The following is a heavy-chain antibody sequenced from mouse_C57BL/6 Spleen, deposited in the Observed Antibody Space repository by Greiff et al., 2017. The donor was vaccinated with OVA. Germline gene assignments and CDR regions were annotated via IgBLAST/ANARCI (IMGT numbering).Heavy chain of an antibody. D-gene: IGHD4-1*01. V-gene: IGHV1-50*01. CDR1: GYTFTSYW. CDR3: ARLGLGRDY. CDR2: IDPSDSYT. J-gene: IGHJ2*01. Sequence: QVQLQQPGAELVKPGASVKLSCKASGYTFTSYWMQWVKQRPGQGLEWIGEIDPSDSYTNYNQKFKGKATLTVDTSSSTAYMQLSSLTSEDSAVYYCARLGLGRDYWGQGTTLTVSS.